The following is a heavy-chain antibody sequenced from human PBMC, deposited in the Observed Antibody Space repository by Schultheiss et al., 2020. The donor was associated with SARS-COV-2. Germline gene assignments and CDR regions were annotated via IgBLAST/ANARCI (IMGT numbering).Heavy chain of an antibody. CDR2: ISSSSSTI. D-gene: IGHD3-10*01. V-gene: IGHV3-48*01. CDR1: GFTFSSYS. Sequence: GGSLRLSCAASGFTFSSYSMNWVRQAPGKGLEWVSSISSSSSTIYYADSVKGRFTISRDNAKNSLYLQMNSLRAEDTAVYYCARDRTYYYAFDLWGRGTLVTVSS. J-gene: IGHJ2*01. CDR3: ARDRTYYYAFDL.